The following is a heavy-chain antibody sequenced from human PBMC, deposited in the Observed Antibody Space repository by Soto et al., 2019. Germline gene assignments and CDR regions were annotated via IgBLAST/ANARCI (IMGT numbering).Heavy chain of an antibody. CDR3: ARGGSYPNWFDP. Sequence: SETLSLTYTVAGGSISSYCWSWIRQPPGKGLEWIGYIYYSGSTNYNPSLKSRVTISVDTSKNQFSLKLSSVTAADTAVYYCARGGSYPNWFDPWGQATLVTVSS. CDR1: GGSISSYC. D-gene: IGHD1-26*01. J-gene: IGHJ5*02. V-gene: IGHV4-59*01. CDR2: IYYSGST.